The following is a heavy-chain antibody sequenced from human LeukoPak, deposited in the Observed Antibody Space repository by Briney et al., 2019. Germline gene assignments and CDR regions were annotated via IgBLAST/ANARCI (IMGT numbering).Heavy chain of an antibody. J-gene: IGHJ4*02. V-gene: IGHV3-64*01. CDR1: GFTFSTYA. D-gene: IGHD6-19*01. Sequence: GGSLRLSCAASGFTFSTYAMSWVRQAPGKGLEYVAAISSKGDYTHYANSVKGRFTISRDNSKNTLFLEMGSLRAEDMAVYYCARPSSSGWYAPFFWGQGTLVTVSS. CDR3: ARPSSSGWYAPFF. CDR2: ISSKGDYT.